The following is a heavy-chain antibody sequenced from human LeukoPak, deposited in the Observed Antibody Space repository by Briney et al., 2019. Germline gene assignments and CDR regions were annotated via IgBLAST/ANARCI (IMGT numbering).Heavy chain of an antibody. CDR1: GGSFSGYY. V-gene: IGHV4-59*01. CDR2: IYYSGST. CDR3: ARGQMLVDF. J-gene: IGHJ4*02. D-gene: IGHD3-10*02. Sequence: SETLSLTCAVYGGSFSGYYWSWIRQPPGRGLEWIGYIYYSGSTNYNPSLKSRVTISVDTSKNQFSLKLSSVTAADTAVYYCARGQMLVDFWGQGTLVTVSP.